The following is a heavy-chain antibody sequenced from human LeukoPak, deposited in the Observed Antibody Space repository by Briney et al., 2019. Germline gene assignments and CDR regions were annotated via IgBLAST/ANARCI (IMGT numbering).Heavy chain of an antibody. V-gene: IGHV3-23*01. CDR2: ISGSGGST. Sequence: PGGSLRLSCAASGFTFSSYAMSWVRQAPGKGLEWVLAISGSGGSTYYADSVKGRFTISRDNSKNTLYLQMNSLRAEDTAVYYCAKDYGYYYDSSGYYYGDDAFDIWGQGTMVTVSS. J-gene: IGHJ3*02. CDR1: GFTFSSYA. D-gene: IGHD3-22*01. CDR3: AKDYGYYYDSSGYYYGDDAFDI.